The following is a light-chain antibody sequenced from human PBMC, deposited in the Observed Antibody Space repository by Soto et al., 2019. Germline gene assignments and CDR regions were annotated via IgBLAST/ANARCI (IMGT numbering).Light chain of an antibody. Sequence: VLPQSPGTLSLSPGERATLSCRASQSVSSSYLAWYQQKPGQAPRLLIYGASSRATGIPDRFSGSGSGTDFTLTISRLEPEDFAVYYCQQYGSPLTFGGGTKVEIK. V-gene: IGKV3-20*01. CDR3: QQYGSPLT. J-gene: IGKJ4*01. CDR1: QSVSSSY. CDR2: GAS.